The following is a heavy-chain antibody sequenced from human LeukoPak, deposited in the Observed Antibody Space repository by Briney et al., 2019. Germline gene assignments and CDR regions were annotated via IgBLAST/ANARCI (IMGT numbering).Heavy chain of an antibody. CDR1: GGSISRYY. CDR3: ARVGCSESPRRVMHV. J-gene: IGHJ6*02. Sequence: SETLSLTCTFSGGSISRYYWSWIRQPPGKGLEWIGYIYDSGTTKYNPSLRSRVTMSVDTSKNEFSLNLSSVTAADMAVYYCARVGCSESPRRVMHVWGQGTTVTVSS. D-gene: IGHD3-10*02. CDR2: IYDSGTT. V-gene: IGHV4-59*01.